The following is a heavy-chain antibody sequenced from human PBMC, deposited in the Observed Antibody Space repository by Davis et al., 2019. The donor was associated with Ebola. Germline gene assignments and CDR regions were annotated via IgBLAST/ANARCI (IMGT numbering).Heavy chain of an antibody. J-gene: IGHJ6*02. CDR1: GFTFSNYW. V-gene: IGHV3-74*01. D-gene: IGHD6-19*01. CDR2: INRDESGT. Sequence: GESLKISCAASGFTFSNYWMHWVRQAPGKGLVWVSRINRDESGTTYADSVKGRFTISRDNAKNSLYLQMNSLRAEDTAVYYCARELRGSSGWYAYYYGMDVWGQGTTVTVSS. CDR3: ARELRGSSGWYAYYYGMDV.